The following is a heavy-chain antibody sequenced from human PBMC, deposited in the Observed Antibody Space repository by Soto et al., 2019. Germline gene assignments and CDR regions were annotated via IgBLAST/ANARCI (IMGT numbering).Heavy chain of an antibody. V-gene: IGHV4-30-4*01. CDR3: ASVVNYYDSSGDQYYFDY. D-gene: IGHD3-22*01. J-gene: IGHJ4*02. CDR1: GGSISSGDYY. CDR2: IYYSGST. Sequence: PSETLSLTCTVSGGSISSGDYYWSWIRQPPGKGLEWIGYIYYSGSTYYNPSLKSRVTISVDTSKNQFSLKLSSVTAADTAVYYCASVVNYYDSSGDQYYFDYWRQGTLVTVSS.